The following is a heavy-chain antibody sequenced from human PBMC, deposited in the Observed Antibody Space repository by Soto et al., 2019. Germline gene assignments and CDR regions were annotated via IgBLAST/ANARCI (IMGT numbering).Heavy chain of an antibody. J-gene: IGHJ6*02. CDR3: ARQWLGSPYYYYGMDV. Sequence: ASVKVSCKASGYTFTGYYMHWVRQAPGQGLEWMGWINPNSGGTNYAQKFQGWVTMTRDTSISTAYMELSRLRSDDTAVYYCARQWLGSPYYYYGMDVWGQGTTVTVSS. D-gene: IGHD6-19*01. CDR2: INPNSGGT. V-gene: IGHV1-2*04. CDR1: GYTFTGYY.